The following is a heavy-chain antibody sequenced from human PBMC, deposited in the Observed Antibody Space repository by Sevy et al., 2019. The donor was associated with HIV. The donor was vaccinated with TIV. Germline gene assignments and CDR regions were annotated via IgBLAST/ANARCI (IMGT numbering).Heavy chain of an antibody. V-gene: IGHV3-23*01. CDR2: LSGTGGST. Sequence: GGSLRLTCAASGFTFRNYAMSWVRQAPGKGLEWVSALSGTGGSTYYEDSVKGRFTISREISKNTLYLQMNSLRVEDTAVYYCVKDLDIVAVAAAIRLSYWGQGTLVTVSS. D-gene: IGHD2-2*01. CDR3: VKDLDIVAVAAAIRLSY. J-gene: IGHJ4*02. CDR1: GFTFRNYA.